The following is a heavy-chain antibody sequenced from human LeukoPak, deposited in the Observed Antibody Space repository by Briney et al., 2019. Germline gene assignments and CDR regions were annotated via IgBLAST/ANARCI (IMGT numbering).Heavy chain of an antibody. CDR1: GFTFSSYE. Sequence: PGGSLRLSCAASGFTFSSYEMNWVRQAPGKGLEWVSYISSSGSTIYYADSVKGRFTISRDNAKNSLYLQMSSLRAEDTAVYYCARIAVTYTFDYWGQGTLVTVSS. V-gene: IGHV3-48*03. J-gene: IGHJ4*02. D-gene: IGHD4-17*01. CDR3: ARIAVTYTFDY. CDR2: ISSSGSTI.